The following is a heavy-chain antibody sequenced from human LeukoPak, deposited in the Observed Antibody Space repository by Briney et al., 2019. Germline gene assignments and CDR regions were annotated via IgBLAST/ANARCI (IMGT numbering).Heavy chain of an antibody. CDR3: ARDRYCTTTRCSDY. V-gene: IGHV3-74*01. J-gene: IGHJ4*02. CDR2: INDDGSDT. CDR1: GFTFKLYW. D-gene: IGHD2-2*01. Sequence: GGSLRLSCAASGFTFKLYWMHWVRQVPGKRPVWVSRINDDGSDTIYADSVRGRFTISRDNAKNTLYLEMNSLRAEDTAVYYCARDRYCTTTRCSDYWGQGTLVTVSS.